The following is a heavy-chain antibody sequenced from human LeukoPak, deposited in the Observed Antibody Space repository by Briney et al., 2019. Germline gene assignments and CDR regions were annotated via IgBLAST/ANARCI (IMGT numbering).Heavy chain of an antibody. D-gene: IGHD4-17*01. CDR2: IIPIFGTA. V-gene: IGHV1-69*05. Sequence: GASVKVSCKASGGTFSSYAISWVRQAPGQGLDWMGGIIPIFGTANYAQKFQGRVTITTDESTSTAYMELSSLRSEDTAVYYCARGRTTVTTALAVNWFDPWGQGTLVTVSS. J-gene: IGHJ5*02. CDR1: GGTFSSYA. CDR3: ARGRTTVTTALAVNWFDP.